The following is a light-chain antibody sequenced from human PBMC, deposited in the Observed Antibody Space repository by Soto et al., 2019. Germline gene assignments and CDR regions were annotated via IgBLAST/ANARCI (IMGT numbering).Light chain of an antibody. J-gene: IGLJ2*01. CDR2: GNN. CDR3: QSYDSSLSVV. V-gene: IGLV1-40*01. CDR1: SSNIGAGYD. Sequence: QSVLTQPPSVSGAPGHRVTISCTGSSSNIGAGYDVFWYHQLPGTAPKLLIYGNNNRPSGVPDRFSGSKSGTSASLAITGLQAEDEADYYCQSYDSSLSVVFGGGTKVTVL.